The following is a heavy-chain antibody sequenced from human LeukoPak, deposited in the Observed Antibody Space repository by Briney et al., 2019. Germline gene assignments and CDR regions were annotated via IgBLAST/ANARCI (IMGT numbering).Heavy chain of an antibody. CDR2: ISSSSSYT. CDR3: ARSFGELDYYYYGMDV. Sequence: GSLRLSCAASGFTFSDYYMSWIRQAPGKGLEWVSYISSSSSYTNYADSVKGRFTISRDNAKNSLYLQMNSLRAEDTAVYYCARSFGELDYYYYGMDVWGKGTTVTVSS. V-gene: IGHV3-11*06. J-gene: IGHJ6*04. CDR1: GFTFSDYY. D-gene: IGHD3-10*01.